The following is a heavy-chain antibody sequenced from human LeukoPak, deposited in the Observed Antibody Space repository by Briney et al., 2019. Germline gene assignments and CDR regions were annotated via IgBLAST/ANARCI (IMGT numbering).Heavy chain of an antibody. CDR2: MNPNSGNT. CDR3: ARRSAYGSGSYYVDY. D-gene: IGHD3-10*01. J-gene: IGHJ4*02. CDR1: GYTFTSYD. V-gene: IGHV1-8*03. Sequence: GASVKVSYKASGYTFTSYDVNGVRQATGRGLEGMGWMNPNSGNTGYAQEFQGRVTITRNTSITTTYVELSSLRSEDTAVYYCARRSAYGSGSYYVDYWGQGTLVTVSS.